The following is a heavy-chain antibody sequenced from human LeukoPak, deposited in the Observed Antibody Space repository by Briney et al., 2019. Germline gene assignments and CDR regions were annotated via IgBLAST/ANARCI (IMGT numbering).Heavy chain of an antibody. CDR2: IYYSGST. J-gene: IGHJ2*01. Sequence: SSETLSLTCTVSGGSISSSSYYWGWIRQPPGKGLEWIGSIYYSGSTNYNPSLKSRLTISVDKSNNQLSLKLSSVTAADTAVYYCARLSYSPKDSRSYWYFHLWGRGTLVTVSS. CDR1: GGSISSSSYY. D-gene: IGHD2-15*01. CDR3: ARLSYSPKDSRSYWYFHL. V-gene: IGHV4-39*07.